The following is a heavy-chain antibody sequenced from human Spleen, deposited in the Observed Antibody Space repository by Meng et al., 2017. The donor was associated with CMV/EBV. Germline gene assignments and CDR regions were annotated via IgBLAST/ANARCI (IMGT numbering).Heavy chain of an antibody. V-gene: IGHV3-21*01. CDR3: SREYNHYRSSNWYFDL. CDR2: ISSSSSYI. D-gene: IGHD6-13*01. Sequence: GGSLRLSCAASRFTFSNYNMNWVRQAPGKGLEWVSSISSSSSYIYYADSVKGRFTISRDNAKNSLFLQMNSLRAEDTALYYCSREYNHYRSSNWYFDLWGRGTLVTVSS. CDR1: RFTFSNYN. J-gene: IGHJ2*01.